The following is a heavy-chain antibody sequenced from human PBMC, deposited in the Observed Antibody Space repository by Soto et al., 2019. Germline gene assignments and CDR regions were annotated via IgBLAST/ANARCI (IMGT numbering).Heavy chain of an antibody. J-gene: IGHJ4*02. CDR3: ARVGPIAAPGFGH. V-gene: IGHV1-18*01. Sequence: ASVKVSCKASGYIFNSFGISWVRQAPGQGLEWMGWISAYTGNTKYAQNFQGRVTMTTDTSTSTAYMELRSLRSDDTAVYYCARVGPIAAPGFGHWGQGTLVTVSS. CDR2: ISAYTGNT. CDR1: GYIFNSFG. D-gene: IGHD6-13*01.